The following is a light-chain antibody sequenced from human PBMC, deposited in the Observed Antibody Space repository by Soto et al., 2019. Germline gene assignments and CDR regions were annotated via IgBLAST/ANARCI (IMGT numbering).Light chain of an antibody. V-gene: IGKV1-27*01. Sequence: DIQMTQSPSSLSASVGDRVTITCRASQGITYYLAWYQQKPGKVPKLLIYAASTLQSGVPSRFSGGGSGADCTLTISRLQPEDVATYYCQIYNSAPLTVGGGTKVDIK. CDR3: QIYNSAPLT. J-gene: IGKJ4*01. CDR2: AAS. CDR1: QGITYY.